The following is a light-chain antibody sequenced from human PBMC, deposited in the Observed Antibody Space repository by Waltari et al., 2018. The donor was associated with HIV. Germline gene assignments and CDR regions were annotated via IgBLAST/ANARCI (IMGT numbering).Light chain of an antibody. Sequence: EIVLTQSPDTLSLSPGERATLSCRAGQSVNSFLAWYQQKPGRAPRLLIYDTSSRATGIPARFSGSWSGTDFTLTISSLEPEDFAFYYCQQRSNWPITFGLGTKVDIK. CDR1: QSVNSF. CDR3: QQRSNWPIT. J-gene: IGKJ3*01. V-gene: IGKV3-11*01. CDR2: DTS.